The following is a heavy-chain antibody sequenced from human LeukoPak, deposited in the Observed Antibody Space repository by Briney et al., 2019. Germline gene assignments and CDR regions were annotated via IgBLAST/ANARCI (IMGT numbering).Heavy chain of an antibody. V-gene: IGHV4-59*01. Sequence: PEALSLSCIVPGGSLCVYYSSGIPAPPGKGLEWIGYIYYSGGTTYTPSLKCRVTISLDTTKNQFSLKLSSVTAADTAVYYCARGAFGTVTLYYYYYYMDVGGKGTTVTVSS. CDR3: ARGAFGTVTLYYYYYYMDV. D-gene: IGHD3-16*01. CDR1: GGSLCVYY. CDR2: IYYSGGT. J-gene: IGHJ6*03.